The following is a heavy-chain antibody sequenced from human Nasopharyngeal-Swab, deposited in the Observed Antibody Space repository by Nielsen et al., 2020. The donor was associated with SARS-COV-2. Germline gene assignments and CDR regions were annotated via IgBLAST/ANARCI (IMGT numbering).Heavy chain of an antibody. CDR3: ARDLGGSVPAAMGAFDI. CDR2: ISSSSSYI. Sequence: WIRQPPGKGLEWVSSISSSSSYIYYADSVKSRFTISRDNAKNSLYLQMNSLRAEDTAVYYCARDLGGSVPAAMGAFDIWGQGTMVTVSS. D-gene: IGHD2-2*01. V-gene: IGHV3-21*01. J-gene: IGHJ3*02.